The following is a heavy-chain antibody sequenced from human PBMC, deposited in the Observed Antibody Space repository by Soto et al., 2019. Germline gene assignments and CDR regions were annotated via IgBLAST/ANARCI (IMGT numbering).Heavy chain of an antibody. D-gene: IGHD6-13*01. CDR1: GYTFTSYD. J-gene: IGHJ3*02. Sequence: ASVKVSCTASGYTFTSYDINWVRQATGQGLEWMGWMNPNSGNTGYAQKFQGRVTMTRNTSISTAYMELSSLRSEDTAVYYCAREDPGTGAFDIWGQGTMVTVSS. CDR3: AREDPGTGAFDI. V-gene: IGHV1-8*01. CDR2: MNPNSGNT.